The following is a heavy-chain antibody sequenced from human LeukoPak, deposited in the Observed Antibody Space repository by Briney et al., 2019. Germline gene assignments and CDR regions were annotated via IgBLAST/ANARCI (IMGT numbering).Heavy chain of an antibody. CDR2: IYPGDSDS. CDR3: ARPESYYYGSGSYVY. D-gene: IGHD3-10*01. J-gene: IGHJ4*02. Sequence: GESLKISCKCSGYSFTNYWLGWVRQMPGKGLEWMGIIYPGDSDSRYSPSFQGQVTISADNSISTAYLQWSSLKASDTAIYYCARPESYYYGSGSYVYWGQGTLVTVSS. CDR1: GYSFTNYW. V-gene: IGHV5-51*01.